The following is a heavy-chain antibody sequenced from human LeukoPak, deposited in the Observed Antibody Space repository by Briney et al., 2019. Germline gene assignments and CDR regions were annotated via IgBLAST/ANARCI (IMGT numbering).Heavy chain of an antibody. Sequence: ASVKVSCKVSGYTLTELSMHWVRQAPGKGLEWMGGFDPEDGETIYAQKFQGRVTTTEDTSTDTAYMELSSLRSEDTAVYYCATASGWSQRNYYYYMDVWGKGTTVTVSS. V-gene: IGHV1-24*01. CDR1: GYTLTELS. J-gene: IGHJ6*03. CDR3: ATASGWSQRNYYYYMDV. D-gene: IGHD2-15*01. CDR2: FDPEDGET.